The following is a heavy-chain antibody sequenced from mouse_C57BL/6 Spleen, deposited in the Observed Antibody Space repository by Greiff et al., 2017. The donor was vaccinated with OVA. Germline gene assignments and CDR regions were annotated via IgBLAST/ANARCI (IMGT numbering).Heavy chain of an antibody. CDR2: IDPSDSET. CDR1: GYTFTSYW. Sequence: VQLQQPGAELVRPGSSVKLSCKASGYTFTSYWMHWVKQRPIQGLEWIGNIDPSDSETHYNQKFKDKATLTVDKSSSTAYMQLSSLTSEDSAVYYCARITTVVGGYCDVWGTGTTVTVSS. V-gene: IGHV1-52*01. J-gene: IGHJ1*03. D-gene: IGHD1-1*01. CDR3: ARITTVVGGYCDV.